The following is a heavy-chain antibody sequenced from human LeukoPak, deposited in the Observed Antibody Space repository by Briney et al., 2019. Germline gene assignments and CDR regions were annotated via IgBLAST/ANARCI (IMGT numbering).Heavy chain of an antibody. V-gene: IGHV3-30*18. CDR3: ANSDTSGYYEH. CDR1: GFPFSSFG. J-gene: IGHJ4*02. D-gene: IGHD3-22*01. CDR2: ISYHGSDK. Sequence: GGSLRLSCVASGFPFSSFGMHWVRQAPGKGLEWVAVISYHGSDKYYPDSVKGRFTISRDNAKNTLYLQMDSLRAEDTAAYYCANSDTSGYYEHWGQGTLVTVSS.